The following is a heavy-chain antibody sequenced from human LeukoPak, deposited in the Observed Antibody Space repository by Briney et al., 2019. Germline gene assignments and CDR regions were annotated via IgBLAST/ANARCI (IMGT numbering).Heavy chain of an antibody. CDR2: IKNDGSET. Sequence: GGSLRLSCAVSGFNFRDHWMDWVRQAPGKGLQWVGHIKNDGSETYYLDPLKGRFSISRDNTNNALYLQMNSLRVEDTAVYYCVKNDGWFHLAQWGQGTLVTVTS. CDR1: GFNFRDHW. J-gene: IGHJ4*02. V-gene: IGHV3-7*03. D-gene: IGHD6-19*01. CDR3: VKNDGWFHLAQ.